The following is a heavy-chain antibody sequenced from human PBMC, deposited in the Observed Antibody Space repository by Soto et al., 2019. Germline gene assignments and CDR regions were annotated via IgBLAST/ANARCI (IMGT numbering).Heavy chain of an antibody. Sequence: GGSLRLSCATSGFTFSGSAMHWVRQASGKGLEWVGHIRTKANRYATVYAASVKGRFTISRDDSKNTAYLQVNSLKTEDTAVYYCARQNGDFFEYWGQGALVTVSS. CDR2: IRTKANRYAT. CDR1: GFTFSGSA. J-gene: IGHJ4*02. CDR3: ARQNGDFFEY. D-gene: IGHD4-17*01. V-gene: IGHV3-73*01.